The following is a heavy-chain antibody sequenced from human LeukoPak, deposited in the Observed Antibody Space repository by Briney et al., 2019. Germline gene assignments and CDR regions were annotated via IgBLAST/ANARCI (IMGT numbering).Heavy chain of an antibody. CDR2: ISGSGGST. J-gene: IGHJ4*02. CDR1: GFTFSSYA. D-gene: IGHD5-18*01. Sequence: PGGSLRLSCAASGFTFSSYAMSWVRQAPGKGLEWVSAISGSGGSTYYADSVKGRLTISRDNSKNTLYLQMNSLRAEDTAVYYCAKVKPRGYSYGPFDYWGQGTLVTVSS. V-gene: IGHV3-23*01. CDR3: AKVKPRGYSYGPFDY.